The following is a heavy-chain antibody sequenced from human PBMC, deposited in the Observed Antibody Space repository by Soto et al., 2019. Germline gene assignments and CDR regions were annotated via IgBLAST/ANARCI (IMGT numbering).Heavy chain of an antibody. CDR3: AKEGNRVRGPDY. J-gene: IGHJ4*02. CDR2: ISGTGGST. V-gene: IGHV3-23*01. Sequence: EVQLLESGGCLVQPWGYLRLSCAAYGFTFSNYVLSWVRQAPGKGLEWVSAISGTGGSTYYADSVKGRFTISRDNSKNTLYVQMNSLRVDDTAVYYCAKEGNRVRGPDYCGQGTLVTVSS. CDR1: GFTFSNYV. D-gene: IGHD3-10*01.